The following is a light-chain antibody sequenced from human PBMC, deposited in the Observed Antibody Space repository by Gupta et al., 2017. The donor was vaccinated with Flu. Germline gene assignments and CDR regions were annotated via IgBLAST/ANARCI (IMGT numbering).Light chain of an antibody. Sequence: ENVLTPSPGILSLSPGERATVSCRASEGVSRNFLGWYQHKPFLAPRRLIGDASRSAPGIPDRFSASGSGKDFTLTISIVDPEHFAVYYCQQYGYTPYTFGQGSKLEIK. J-gene: IGKJ2*01. V-gene: IGKV3-20*01. CDR2: DAS. CDR3: QQYGYTPYT. CDR1: EGVSRNF.